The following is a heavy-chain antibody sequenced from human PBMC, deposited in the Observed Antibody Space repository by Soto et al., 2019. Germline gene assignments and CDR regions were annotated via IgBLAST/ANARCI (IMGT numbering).Heavy chain of an antibody. CDR2: INHSGST. V-gene: IGHV4-34*01. CDR1: GGSFSGYY. Sequence: SETLSLTCAVYGGSFSGYYWSWIRQPPGKGLEWIGEINHSGSTNYNPSLKSRVTISVDTSKNQFSLKLSSVTAADTAVYYCASRPVRYDILTGYIYYFDYWGQGTLVTVSS. CDR3: ASRPVRYDILTGYIYYFDY. D-gene: IGHD3-9*01. J-gene: IGHJ4*02.